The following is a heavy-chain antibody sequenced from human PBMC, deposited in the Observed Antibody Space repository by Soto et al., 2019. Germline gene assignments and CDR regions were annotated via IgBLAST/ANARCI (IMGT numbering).Heavy chain of an antibody. CDR2: IYYSGST. CDR1: GGSISSYY. Sequence: SETLSLTCTVSGGSISSYYWSWIRQPPGKGLEWIGYIYYSGSTNYNPSLKSRITISVDTSKNHFSLKLSSVTAAATAVYYCAIAERREGLWFGEDRPNWFDPLGQASLVTVSS. D-gene: IGHD3-10*01. CDR3: AIAERREGLWFGEDRPNWFDP. V-gene: IGHV4-59*01. J-gene: IGHJ5*02.